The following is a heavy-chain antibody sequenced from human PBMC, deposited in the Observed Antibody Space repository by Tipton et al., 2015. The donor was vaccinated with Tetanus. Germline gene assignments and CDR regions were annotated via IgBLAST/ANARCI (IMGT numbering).Heavy chain of an antibody. D-gene: IGHD2-2*02. CDR1: GFTFSSYG. CDR2: IWYDGSNK. CDR3: ARNRYRPLGYYYGMDV. J-gene: IGHJ6*02. Sequence: SGFTFSSYGMHWVRQAPGKGLEWVAVIWYDGSNKYYADSVKGRFTISRDNSKNTLYLQMNSLRAEDTAVYYCARNRYRPLGYYYGMDVWGQGTTVTVSS. V-gene: IGHV3-33*01.